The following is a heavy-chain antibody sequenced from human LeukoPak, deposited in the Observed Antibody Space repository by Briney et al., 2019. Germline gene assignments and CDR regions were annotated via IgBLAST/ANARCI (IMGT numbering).Heavy chain of an antibody. Sequence: SETLSLTCSVSGGSISSSSNYWGWIRQPPGKGLEWIGSIYYSGSTYYNPSLKSRVTISVDTSKNQFSVKLSSVTAADTAVYYCARGRDTAMVSPFDYWGQGTLVTVSS. J-gene: IGHJ4*02. CDR3: ARGRDTAMVSPFDY. CDR2: IYYSGST. D-gene: IGHD5-18*01. CDR1: GGSISSSSNY. V-gene: IGHV4-39*01.